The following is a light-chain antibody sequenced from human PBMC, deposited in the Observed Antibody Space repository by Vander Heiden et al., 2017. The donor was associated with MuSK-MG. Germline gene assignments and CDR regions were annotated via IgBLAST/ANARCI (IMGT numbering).Light chain of an antibody. CDR1: SSDVGGYNY. Sequence: QSALTQPASVSGSPGQSITISCTGTSSDVGGYNYVSWYQQHPGKAPKLRSYDVSNRPSGVSNRFSGSKSGNTASLTISGLQAEDEADYDCSSYTSSSTLGVCGTGTKVTV. CDR2: DVS. V-gene: IGLV2-14*01. CDR3: SSYTSSSTLGV. J-gene: IGLJ1*01.